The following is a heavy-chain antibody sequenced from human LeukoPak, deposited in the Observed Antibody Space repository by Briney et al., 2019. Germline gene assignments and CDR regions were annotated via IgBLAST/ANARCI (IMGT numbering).Heavy chain of an antibody. Sequence: PGGSLRLSCAASGFTLSSYWMRWVRQAPGKGLECVANIKHDGTVQYYVDSVKGRFTISRDNAKNSLYLQMNSLRADDTALYYCARGIHYWGQGTLVTVSS. CDR1: GFTLSSYW. CDR3: ARGIHY. V-gene: IGHV3-7*05. CDR2: IKHDGTVQ. D-gene: IGHD2/OR15-2a*01. J-gene: IGHJ4*02.